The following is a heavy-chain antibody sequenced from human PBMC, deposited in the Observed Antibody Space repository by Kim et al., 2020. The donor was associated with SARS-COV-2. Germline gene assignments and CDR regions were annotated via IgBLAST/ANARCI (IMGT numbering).Heavy chain of an antibody. V-gene: IGHV3-30*04. CDR1: GFTFSSYA. D-gene: IGHD3-16*01. J-gene: IGHJ4*02. Sequence: GGSLRLSCAASGFTFSSYAMHWVRQAPGKGLEWVAVISYDGSNKYYADSVKGRFTISRDNSKNTLYLQMNSLRAEDTAVYYCARDHWGGVDYWGQGTLVT. CDR3: ARDHWGGVDY. CDR2: ISYDGSNK.